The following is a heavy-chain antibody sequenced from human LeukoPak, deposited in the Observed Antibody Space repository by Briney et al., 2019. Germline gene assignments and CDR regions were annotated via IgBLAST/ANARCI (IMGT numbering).Heavy chain of an antibody. CDR1: GYTFTSYD. J-gene: IGHJ4*02. CDR3: ARLGSSSFD. V-gene: IGHV1-2*02. D-gene: IGHD6-6*01. Sequence: ASVKVSCKASGYTFTSYDINWVRQATGQGLEWMGWMNPDSGGTNYAQKFQGRVTMTRDTSISTAYMELSRLRFDDTAVYYCARLGSSSFDWGQGSLVTVSS. CDR2: MNPDSGGT.